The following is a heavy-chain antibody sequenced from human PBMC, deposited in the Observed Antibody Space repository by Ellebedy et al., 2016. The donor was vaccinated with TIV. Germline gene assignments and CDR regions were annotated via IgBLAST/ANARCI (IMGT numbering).Heavy chain of an antibody. J-gene: IGHJ4*02. CDR1: RYSFTSYG. CDR2: VSPDNGST. CDR3: TRAGEAPSDH. Sequence: AASVKVSCKASRYSFTSYGISWVRHAPGHGLEFMGWVSPDNGSTDYVTKFQGRVTMTTDTSTSTAYMELRSLTSGDTAVYYCTRAGEAPSDHWGQGTLVTVSS. V-gene: IGHV1-18*01. D-gene: IGHD4-17*01.